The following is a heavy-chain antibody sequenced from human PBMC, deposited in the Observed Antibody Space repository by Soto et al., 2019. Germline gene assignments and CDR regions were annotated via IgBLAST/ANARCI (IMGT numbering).Heavy chain of an antibody. J-gene: IGHJ5*02. CDR3: ARDNCDFWSGYCLVPWFDP. V-gene: IGHV1-69*13. CDR1: GGTFSNYA. CDR2: IIPVFGTA. D-gene: IGHD3-3*01. Sequence: SVKVSCKASGGTFSNYAINWVRQAPGQGLEWMGGIIPVFGTANHAQKFQGRVTITADESTSTAYMELNSLRAEDTAVYYCARDNCDFWSGYCLVPWFDPWGQGTLLTVSS.